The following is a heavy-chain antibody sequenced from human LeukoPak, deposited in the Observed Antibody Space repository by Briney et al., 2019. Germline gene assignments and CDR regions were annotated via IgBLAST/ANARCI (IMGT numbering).Heavy chain of an antibody. CDR3: ARDPWKNGAFDI. D-gene: IGHD1-1*01. Sequence: PSETLSLTCTVSGYSITSAYYWGWIRQPPGKGLEWIGSFFLKGSTYYNPSLKSRVTISVDTSKNQFSLKLSSVTAADTAVYYCARDPWKNGAFDIWGQGTMVTVSS. J-gene: IGHJ3*02. V-gene: IGHV4-38-2*02. CDR2: FFLKGST. CDR1: GYSITSAYY.